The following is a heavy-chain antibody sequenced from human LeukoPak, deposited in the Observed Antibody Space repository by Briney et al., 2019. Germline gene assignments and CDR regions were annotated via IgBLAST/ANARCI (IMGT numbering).Heavy chain of an antibody. CDR3: ARLEGHDILTGYYPDY. D-gene: IGHD3-9*01. V-gene: IGHV4-39*01. CDR2: IYYSGST. CDR1: GGSISSSSYY. J-gene: IGHJ4*02. Sequence: PSETLSLTCTVSGGSISSSSYYWGWIRQPPGKGLEWIGSIYYSGSTYYNPSLKSRVTISVDTSKNQFSLKLSSVTAADTAVYYCARLEGHDILTGYYPDYWGQGTLVTVSS.